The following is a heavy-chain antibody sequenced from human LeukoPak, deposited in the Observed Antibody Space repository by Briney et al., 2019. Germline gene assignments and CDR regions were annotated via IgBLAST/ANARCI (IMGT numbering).Heavy chain of an antibody. CDR2: IFPRDSHI. Sequence: KVSCKASGGTFSSYAISWVRQAPGQGLEWMGSIFPRDSHIGYNPAFQGQVTISADKSINTAYLQWSSLKASDTAVYFCARNLITVAALSPFDYWGQGSLVTVSS. CDR1: GGTFSSYA. V-gene: IGHV5-51*01. J-gene: IGHJ4*02. D-gene: IGHD6-19*01. CDR3: ARNLITVAALSPFDY.